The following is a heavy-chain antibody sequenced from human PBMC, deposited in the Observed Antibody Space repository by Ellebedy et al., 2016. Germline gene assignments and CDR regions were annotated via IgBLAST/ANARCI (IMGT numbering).Heavy chain of an antibody. Sequence: GGSLRLSCAASGFTFSISSMNWVRQAPGKGLEWVSYISSRSDTIHYADSVKGRFTISRDNSKNTLYLQMNSLRAEGTAVYFCAKMRNNWPWYFDVWGRGTLVTVSS. J-gene: IGHJ2*01. CDR2: ISSRSDTI. CDR1: GFTFSISS. D-gene: IGHD5-24*01. CDR3: AKMRNNWPWYFDV. V-gene: IGHV3-48*01.